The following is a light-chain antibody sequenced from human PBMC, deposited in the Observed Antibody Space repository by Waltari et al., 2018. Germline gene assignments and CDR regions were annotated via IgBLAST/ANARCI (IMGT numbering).Light chain of an antibody. Sequence: QSVLTQPPSVSGAPGQRVTISCTGSSSNIGAGFDVHWYQQLPGAAPQLLIYGKPNRPSGVPDRFSGSKSGTSASLAITGLQAEDEADYYCQSFDNSLRRSVIFGGGTKLTVL. CDR2: GKP. CDR3: QSFDNSLRRSVI. V-gene: IGLV1-40*01. CDR1: SSNIGAGFD. J-gene: IGLJ2*01.